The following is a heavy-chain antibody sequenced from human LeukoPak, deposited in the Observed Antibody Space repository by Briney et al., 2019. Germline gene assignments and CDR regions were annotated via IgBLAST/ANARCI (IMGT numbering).Heavy chain of an antibody. CDR2: ISGSGGST. D-gene: IGHD2-2*01. Sequence: PGGSLRLSCAASGFTFSSYAMSWVRQAPGKGLEWVSAISGSGGSTYYADSVKGRFTISRDNSKNTLYLQMNSLRAEDTAVYYCAKDGPPRSKYQLLSHFHFDYWGQGTLVTVSS. CDR3: AKDGPPRSKYQLLSHFHFDY. V-gene: IGHV3-23*01. CDR1: GFTFSSYA. J-gene: IGHJ4*02.